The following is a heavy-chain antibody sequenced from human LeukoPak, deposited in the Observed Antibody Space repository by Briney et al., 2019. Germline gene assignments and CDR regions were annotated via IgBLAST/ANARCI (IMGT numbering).Heavy chain of an antibody. CDR1: GYTFTSYY. Sequence: ASVKVSCKASGYTFTSYYMHWVRQAPGQGLEWMGIINPSGGSTSYAQKFQGRVTITTDESTSTAYMELSSLRSEDTAVYYCARVRTTALLLDIWGQGTMVTVSS. J-gene: IGHJ3*02. CDR2: INPSGGST. D-gene: IGHD4-17*01. CDR3: ARVRTTALLLDI. V-gene: IGHV1-46*01.